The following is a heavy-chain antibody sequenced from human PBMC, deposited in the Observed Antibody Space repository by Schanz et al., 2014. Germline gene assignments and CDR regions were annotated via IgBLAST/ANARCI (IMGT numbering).Heavy chain of an antibody. J-gene: IGHJ2*01. CDR2: INPNSGDT. V-gene: IGHV1-2*04. Sequence: QVQLVQSGAEVKKPGASVKVSCKASGYTFVSYSIHWVRQAPGQGLEWMGWINPNSGDTNYAQKFQGWVTMTRDTSISTAYMEVSRLKSDDTAVYYCARLSVAGRPHVNYWYFDLWGRGTLVTVSS. CDR3: ARLSVAGRPHVNYWYFDL. D-gene: IGHD6-19*01. CDR1: GYTFVSYS.